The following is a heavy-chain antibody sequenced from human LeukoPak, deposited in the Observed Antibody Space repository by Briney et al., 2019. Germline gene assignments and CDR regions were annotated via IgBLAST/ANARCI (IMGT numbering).Heavy chain of an antibody. CDR3: AKERVWFGGIVDAFDI. Sequence: GGSLRLSCAASGFTFSSYAMSWVRQAPGKGLEWVTAISGSGGSTYYADSVKGRFTISRDNSKNTLYLQMNSLRAEDTAVYYCAKERVWFGGIVDAFDIWGQGTMVTVSS. V-gene: IGHV3-23*01. CDR2: ISGSGGST. CDR1: GFTFSSYA. D-gene: IGHD3-10*01. J-gene: IGHJ3*02.